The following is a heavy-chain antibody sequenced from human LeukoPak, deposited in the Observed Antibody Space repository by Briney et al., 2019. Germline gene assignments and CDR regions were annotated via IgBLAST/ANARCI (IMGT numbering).Heavy chain of an antibody. J-gene: IGHJ4*02. CDR1: GFTFSSYE. V-gene: IGHV3-48*03. Sequence: GGSLRLSCAASGFTFSSYEMNWVRQAPGKGLEWVSYISSSGSTIYYADSVKGRFTISRDNAKNSLYLQMNSLRAEDPAVYYCAPIDAKPIDYWGQGTLVTVSS. CDR3: APIDAKPIDY. D-gene: IGHD1-14*01. CDR2: ISSSGSTI.